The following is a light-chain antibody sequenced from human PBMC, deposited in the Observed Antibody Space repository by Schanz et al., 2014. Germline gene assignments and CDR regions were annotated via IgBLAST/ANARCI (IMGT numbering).Light chain of an antibody. J-gene: IGLJ1*01. CDR3: SSYGGNLGV. CDR1: SSDVGRYNF. Sequence: QSALTQPASVSGSPGQSITISCTGTSSDVGRYNFVSWYQQHPDKAPKLMIYDVSNRPSGVPDRFSGSKSGNTASLTVSGLQAEDEADYYCSSYGGNLGVFGTGTKLTVL. CDR2: DVS. V-gene: IGLV2-14*03.